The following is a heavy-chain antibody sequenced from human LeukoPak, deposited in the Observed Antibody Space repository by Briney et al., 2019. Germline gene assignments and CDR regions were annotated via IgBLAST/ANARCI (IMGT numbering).Heavy chain of an antibody. CDR3: ARGTNPYSSSSGGFDP. D-gene: IGHD6-6*01. CDR1: GGTFSSYA. CDR2: IIPIFVTA. Sequence: SVKVSCKASGGTFSSYAISRVRQAPGHRLEWMGGIIPIFVTANYAQKFQGRVTITTDESTSTAYMELSSLRSEDTAVYYCARGTNPYSSSSGGFDPWGLGTLVIVSS. V-gene: IGHV1-69*05. J-gene: IGHJ5*02.